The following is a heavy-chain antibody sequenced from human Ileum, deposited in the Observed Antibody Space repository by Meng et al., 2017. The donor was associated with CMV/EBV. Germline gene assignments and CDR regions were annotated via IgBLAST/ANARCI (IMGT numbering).Heavy chain of an antibody. V-gene: IGHV3-21*01. CDR1: GFTFSDYS. CDR3: ARFSGGYDFWSGYYRFDY. D-gene: IGHD3-3*01. CDR2: ISSTSSYI. Sequence: GESLKISCAASGFTFSDYSMNWVRQAPGKGLEWVSSISSTSSYIYYADLVRGRFTISRDNAKNSLYLQMNSLRAEDTAVYYCARFSGGYDFWSGYYRFDYWGQGTLVTVSS. J-gene: IGHJ4*02.